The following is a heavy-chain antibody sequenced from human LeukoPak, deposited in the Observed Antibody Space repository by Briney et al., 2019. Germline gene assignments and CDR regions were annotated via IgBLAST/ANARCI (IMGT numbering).Heavy chain of an antibody. CDR2: ISPYNHDT. D-gene: IGHD6-6*01. Sequence: XNWVRQXPGQGLEGMGWISPYNHDTDYAQKFKGRVTLYRDTSTNTVYMELRSLTSDDTAVYFCARDFSTIAANFFDYWGQGTLVTVSS. CDR3: ARDFSTIAANFFDY. J-gene: IGHJ4*02. V-gene: IGHV1-18*01.